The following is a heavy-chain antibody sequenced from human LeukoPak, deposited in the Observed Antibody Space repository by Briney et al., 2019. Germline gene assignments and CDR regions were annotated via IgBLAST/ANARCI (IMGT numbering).Heavy chain of an antibody. CDR2: IKSKTDGGTT. D-gene: IGHD5-12*01. CDR3: TTTGVDGYNFGGFDY. Sequence: GGSLRLSCAASGFTFSNAWMSWVRQAPGKGLEWVGRIKSKTDGGTTDYAAPVKGRFTISRDDSKNTLYLRMNSLKTEDTAVYYCTTTGVDGYNFGGFDYWGQGTLVTVSS. J-gene: IGHJ4*02. V-gene: IGHV3-15*01. CDR1: GFTFSNAW.